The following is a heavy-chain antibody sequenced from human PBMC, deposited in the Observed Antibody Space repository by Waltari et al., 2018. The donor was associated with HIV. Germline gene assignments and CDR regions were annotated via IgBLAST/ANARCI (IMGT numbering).Heavy chain of an antibody. D-gene: IGHD2-2*01. J-gene: IGHJ4*02. CDR2: ISSRITTI. CDR3: ARDYCSSTSCTVDY. CDR1: AFIFRTSS. Sequence: EVQRVESGGGFVQPGGSLILSCAASAFIFRTSSMTGVRQAAGKGLEWVSHISSRITTIYNADSVKRRFTISRDNAKNSVYLQMNSLRAEDTAVYYCARDYCSSTSCTVDYWGQRAQVTVSS. V-gene: IGHV3-48*01.